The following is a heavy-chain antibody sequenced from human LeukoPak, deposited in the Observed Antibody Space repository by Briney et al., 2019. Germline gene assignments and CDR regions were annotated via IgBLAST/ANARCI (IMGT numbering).Heavy chain of an antibody. CDR1: GFTFNIYD. CDR2: ISHDGSYK. V-gene: IGHV3-30*18. J-gene: IGHJ4*02. CDR3: AKEGYYYDSSGYYYFDY. D-gene: IGHD3-22*01. Sequence: GRSLRLSCAASGFTFNIYDMHWVRQAPGKGLEWVALISHDGSYKYYADSVKGRVTISRDNSKNTLSLQMSSLRADDTAIYYCAKEGYYYDSSGYYYFDYWGQGTLVTVSS.